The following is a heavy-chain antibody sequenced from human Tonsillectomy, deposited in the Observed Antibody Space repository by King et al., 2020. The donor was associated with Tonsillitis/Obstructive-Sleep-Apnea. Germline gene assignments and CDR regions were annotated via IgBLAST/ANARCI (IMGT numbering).Heavy chain of an antibody. CDR1: GFPFSGYW. CDR2: IKPDGSEK. V-gene: IGHV3-7*02. D-gene: IGHD1-7*01. CDR3: AILSGSTRYFDY. J-gene: IGHJ4*02. Sequence: VQLVESGGGLVQPGGSLRLSCAASGFPFSGYWMSWVRQAPGTGLPWVAMIKPDGSEKYYVDSGKGRFTISRDNAKNELYLQMSSLRAEDTAVYYCAILSGSTRYFDYWGQGTLATDSS.